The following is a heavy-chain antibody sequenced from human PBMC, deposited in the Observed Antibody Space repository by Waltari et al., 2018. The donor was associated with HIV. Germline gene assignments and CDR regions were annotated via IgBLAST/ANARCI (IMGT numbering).Heavy chain of an antibody. Sequence: EVQLLESGGGLVQPGGALTLSCAAYGFTFSRGPLRWVHQAPGKGLECVSTISGSGCSPYYADSVKGRFTISRDNSKNTLYLQMNSLRAEDTAVYYCAKGLRITVTTAYDYWGQGTLVTVSS. J-gene: IGHJ4*02. CDR2: ISGSGCSP. V-gene: IGHV3-23*01. CDR1: GFTFSRGP. CDR3: AKGLRITVTTAYDY. D-gene: IGHD4-17*01.